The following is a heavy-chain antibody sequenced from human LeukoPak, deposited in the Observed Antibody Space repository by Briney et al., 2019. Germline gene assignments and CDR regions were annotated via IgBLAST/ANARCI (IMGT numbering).Heavy chain of an antibody. CDR3: TRGDYGDHTDLDY. D-gene: IGHD4-17*01. J-gene: IGHJ4*02. V-gene: IGHV3-15*07. Sequence: GGSLRLSCAASGFTFPNAWMNWVGQAPGKGLEWVGRIKSKTDGGTTDYAAPVKGRFTISRDDSKNMLYLQMNSLKTEDTAVYYCTRGDYGDHTDLDYWGQGTLVTVSS. CDR2: IKSKTDGGTT. CDR1: GFTFPNAW.